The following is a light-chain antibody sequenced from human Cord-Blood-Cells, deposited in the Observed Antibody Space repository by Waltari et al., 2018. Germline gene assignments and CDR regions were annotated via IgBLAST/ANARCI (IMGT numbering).Light chain of an antibody. V-gene: IGLV3-21*04. Sequence: SYVLTQPHSVSVAPGKTARITCGGNNIGSKSVHWYQQNPGQAPVLVIYYDSDRPSGIPERFSGSNSGNTATLTISRVEAGDEADYYCQVWDSSSDHPVVFGGGTKLTVL. CDR1: NIGSKS. CDR3: QVWDSSSDHPVV. CDR2: YDS. J-gene: IGLJ2*01.